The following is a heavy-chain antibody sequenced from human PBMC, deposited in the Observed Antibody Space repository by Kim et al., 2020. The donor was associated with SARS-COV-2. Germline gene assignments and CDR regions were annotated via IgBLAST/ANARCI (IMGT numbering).Heavy chain of an antibody. CDR2: ISSSSYT. J-gene: IGHJ6*01. CDR3: ARVGYDYVWRSYRGYDYY. V-gene: IGHV3-11*05. D-gene: IGHD3-16*02. Sequence: GGSLRLSCAASGFTFSDYDMSWIRQAPGKGLEWVSYISSSSYTYYADSVKGRFTISRDNAKNSLYLQMNSLRAENTAVYYWARVGYDYVWRSYRGYDYY. CDR1: GFTFSDYD.